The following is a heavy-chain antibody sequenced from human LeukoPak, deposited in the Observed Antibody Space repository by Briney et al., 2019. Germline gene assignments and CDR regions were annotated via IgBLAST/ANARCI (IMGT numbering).Heavy chain of an antibody. CDR3: TCSLWATNHH. V-gene: IGHV3-15*01. Sequence: GGSLRLSCVASGFTFANAWMTWVRQAPGKGLEWVGRIKRKSNGGTTDYAAPVKGRFSLSRDDSKNTLYLQMNSLKTEDTGVYYSTCSLWATNHHWGQGTLVTVSS. CDR1: GFTFANAW. D-gene: IGHD2-8*01. CDR2: IKRKSNGGTT. J-gene: IGHJ1*01.